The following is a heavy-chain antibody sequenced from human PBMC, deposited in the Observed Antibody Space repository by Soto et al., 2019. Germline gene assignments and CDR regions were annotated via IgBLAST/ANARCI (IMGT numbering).Heavy chain of an antibody. CDR2: IYSGGST. D-gene: IGHD3-10*01. Sequence: TGGSLRLSCAVSGLTVSSNYMSWVRQAPGEGLEWVSVIYSGGSTFYADSVKGRFTISRDSSKNTLYLQMNSLRAEDTAVYYCTRGPYGTGGDYYYGMDVWGQGTTVTVSS. CDR1: GLTVSSNY. J-gene: IGHJ6*02. CDR3: TRGPYGTGGDYYYGMDV. V-gene: IGHV3-53*05.